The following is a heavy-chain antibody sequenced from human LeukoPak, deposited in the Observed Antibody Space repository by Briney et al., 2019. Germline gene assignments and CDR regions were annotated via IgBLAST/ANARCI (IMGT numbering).Heavy chain of an antibody. D-gene: IGHD1-1*01. CDR3: TRGVQLERRYYNWFDP. CDR1: GYXFTSYY. V-gene: IGHV1-46*01. J-gene: IGHJ5*02. CDR2: INPSRGST. Sequence: ASVKVSCKASGYXFTSYYIHWVRQAPGQGLEWMGMINPSRGSTSYAQKFQGGLTMTRDTSTSTVYMELSSLRSEDTAVYYCTRGVQLERRYYNWFDPWGQGTLVTVSS.